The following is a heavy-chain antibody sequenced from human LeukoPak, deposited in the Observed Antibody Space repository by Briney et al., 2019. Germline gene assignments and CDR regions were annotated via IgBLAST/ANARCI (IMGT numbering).Heavy chain of an antibody. CDR1: GYTFTDYY. J-gene: IGHJ6*03. CDR2: VDPEDGET. CDR3: ATGWVRRGYYYYMDV. Sequence: ASVKVSCKASGYTFTDYYMHWVQQAPGKGLEWMGLVDPEDGETIYAEKFQGRVTITADTSTDTAYMELSSLRSEDTAVYYCATGWVRRGYYYYMDVWGKGTTVTVSS. V-gene: IGHV1-69-2*01. D-gene: IGHD1-1*01.